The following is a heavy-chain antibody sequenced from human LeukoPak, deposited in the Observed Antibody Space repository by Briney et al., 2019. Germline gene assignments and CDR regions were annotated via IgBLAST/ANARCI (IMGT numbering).Heavy chain of an antibody. D-gene: IGHD3-3*02. CDR2: IVGSGGTT. CDR1: GFTFSTYA. J-gene: IGHJ4*02. V-gene: IGHV3-23*01. Sequence: GGSLRLSCTASGFTFSTYAMTWARQAPGKGLEWVSSIVGSGGTTYYADSVKGRFTISRDNSRNTLYLQVNSLRVEDTAIYYCAKGIRGFDYWGQGTLVTVSS. CDR3: AKGIRGFDY.